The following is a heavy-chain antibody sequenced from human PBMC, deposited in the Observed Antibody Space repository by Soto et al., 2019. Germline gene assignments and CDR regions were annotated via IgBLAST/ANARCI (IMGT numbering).Heavy chain of an antibody. J-gene: IGHJ6*02. Sequence: GASVKVSCKASGGTFSSYAISWVRQAPGQGLEWMGGIIPIFGTANYAQKFQGRVTITADESTSTDYMELSSLRSEDTAVYYCARDPNERELLRSGYYYYYGMDVWGQGTTVTVSS. D-gene: IGHD1-26*01. CDR3: ARDPNERELLRSGYYYYYGMDV. CDR1: GGTFSSYA. V-gene: IGHV1-69*13. CDR2: IIPIFGTA.